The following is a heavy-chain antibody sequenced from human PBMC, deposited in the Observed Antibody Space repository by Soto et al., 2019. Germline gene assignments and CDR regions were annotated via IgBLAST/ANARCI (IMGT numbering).Heavy chain of an antibody. D-gene: IGHD3-10*01. CDR1: GFTFDDYA. CDR3: AKDLDYYGSGRKGPFDY. J-gene: IGHJ4*02. CDR2: ISWNSGSI. V-gene: IGHV3-9*01. Sequence: PGGSLRLSCAASGFTFDDYAMHWVRQAPGKGLEWVSGISWNSGSIGYADSVKGRFTISRDNAKNSLYLQMNSLRAEDTALYYCAKDLDYYGSGRKGPFDYWGQGTLVTVSS.